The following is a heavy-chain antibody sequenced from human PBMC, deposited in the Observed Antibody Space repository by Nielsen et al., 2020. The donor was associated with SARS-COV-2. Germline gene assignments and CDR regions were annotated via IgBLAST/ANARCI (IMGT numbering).Heavy chain of an antibody. CDR1: GYNFTDNW. Sequence: GESLKIPCKGSGYNFTDNWIGWVRQMPGKGMEWMGIIYPGDSDTRYSPSFQGQVTMSVDTSTDTAYLEWRSLKASDTATYYCARYDDWFDPWGQGTLVTVTS. J-gene: IGHJ5*02. D-gene: IGHD1-1*01. CDR2: IYPGDSDT. CDR3: ARYDDWFDP. V-gene: IGHV5-51*01.